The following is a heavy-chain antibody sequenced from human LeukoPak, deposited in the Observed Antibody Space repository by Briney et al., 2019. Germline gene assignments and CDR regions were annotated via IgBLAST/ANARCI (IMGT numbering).Heavy chain of an antibody. CDR2: SSSNGDKT. J-gene: IGHJ1*01. CDR3: AKDFGSDSSGWYRYFQH. D-gene: IGHD6-13*01. Sequence: PGGSLRLSCTVSGFSFSSYAVYWVRQAPGKGLEYVSASSSNGDKTYYANSVKGRFTISRDNSKNTLYLQMGSLRAEDTAVYYCAKDFGSDSSGWYRYFQHWGQGTLVTVSS. CDR1: GFSFSSYA. V-gene: IGHV3-64*01.